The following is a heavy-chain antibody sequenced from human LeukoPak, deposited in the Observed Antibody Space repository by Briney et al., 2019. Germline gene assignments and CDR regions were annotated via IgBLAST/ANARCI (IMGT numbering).Heavy chain of an antibody. CDR1: AYTFTGYY. Sequence: ASVKVSCKASAYTFTGYYMHWVRQAPGQGLEWMGWINPDSGGTNYAQKFQGRVTMTRDTSISTAYMELSRLRSDDTAVYYCARFPRDYYDSSGYYSYWYFDLWGRGTLVTVSS. CDR2: INPDSGGT. J-gene: IGHJ2*01. CDR3: ARFPRDYYDSSGYYSYWYFDL. V-gene: IGHV1-2*02. D-gene: IGHD3-22*01.